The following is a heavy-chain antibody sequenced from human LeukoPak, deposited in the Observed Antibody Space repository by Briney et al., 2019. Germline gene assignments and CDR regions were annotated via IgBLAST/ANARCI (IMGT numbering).Heavy chain of an antibody. V-gene: IGHV4-39*07. CDR1: GGSISTSSYY. D-gene: IGHD3-22*01. CDR2: IYYSGST. J-gene: IGHJ4*02. Sequence: PSETLSLTCTVSGGSISTSSYYWGWIRQPPGKGLEWIGSIYYSGSTYYNPSLKSRVTISVDTSKNQFSLKLSSVTAADTAVYYCARARYYYDSSGYDFFDYWGQGTLVTVSS. CDR3: ARARYYYDSSGYDFFDY.